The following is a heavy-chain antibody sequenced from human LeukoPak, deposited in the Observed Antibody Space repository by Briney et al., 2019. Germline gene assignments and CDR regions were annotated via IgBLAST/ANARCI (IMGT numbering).Heavy chain of an antibody. V-gene: IGHV3-30*11. CDR2: ISYDGSNK. D-gene: IGHD2-8*01. Sequence: VGCLRLSCAASGLTFSSYAMRSVREAPGKGRGWVAVISYDGSNKYYADSVKGRFTISRDQYKNTLYLQMNSLRAEDTDVYYCASERMAAGAFDIWGQGKMVTVSS. CDR3: ASERMAAGAFDI. CDR1: GLTFSSYA. J-gene: IGHJ3*02.